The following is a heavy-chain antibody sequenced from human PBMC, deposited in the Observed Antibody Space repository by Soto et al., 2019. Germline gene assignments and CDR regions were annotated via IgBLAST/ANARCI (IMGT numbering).Heavy chain of an antibody. J-gene: IGHJ5*02. CDR3: ATQYCSSTSCDNWFDH. V-gene: IGHV1-2*04. CDR2: INPNSGGT. D-gene: IGHD2-2*01. CDR1: GYTFTGYY. Sequence: GASVKVSCKSSGYTFTGYYMHWVRQAPGQGREWMGWINPNSGGTNYAQKFQGWVTMTRDTSISTDYMELSRLRSDDTAVYYCATQYCSSTSCDNWFDHWGQGTLVTVSS.